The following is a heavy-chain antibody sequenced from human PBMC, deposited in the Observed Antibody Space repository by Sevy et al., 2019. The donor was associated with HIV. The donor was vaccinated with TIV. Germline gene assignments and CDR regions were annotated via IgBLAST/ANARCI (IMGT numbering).Heavy chain of an antibody. CDR3: ARDCSSASCLWGMDV. J-gene: IGHJ6*02. D-gene: IGHD2-2*01. V-gene: IGHV3-7*03. CDR1: GFTFSSYW. Sequence: GGSLRLSCAASGFTFSSYWMSWVRQAPGKGLAWVANIKRDGSEKYYVDSVKGRFTISRDNAKNSLYLQMNSLRAEDTAVDYCARDCSSASCLWGMDVWGQRTTVTVSS. CDR2: IKRDGSEK.